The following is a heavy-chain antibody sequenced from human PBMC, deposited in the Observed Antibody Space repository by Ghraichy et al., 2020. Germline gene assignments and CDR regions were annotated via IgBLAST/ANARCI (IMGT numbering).Heavy chain of an antibody. D-gene: IGHD6-13*01. CDR3: ANIAAAGAGGGQFDY. Sequence: SETLSLTCTVSGGSISSSSYYWGWIRQPPGKGLEWIGSIYYSGSTYYNPSLKSRVTISVDTSKNQFSLKLSSVTAADTAVYYCANIAAAGAGGGQFDYWGQGTLVTVSS. CDR1: GGSISSSSYY. J-gene: IGHJ4*02. CDR2: IYYSGST. V-gene: IGHV4-39*01.